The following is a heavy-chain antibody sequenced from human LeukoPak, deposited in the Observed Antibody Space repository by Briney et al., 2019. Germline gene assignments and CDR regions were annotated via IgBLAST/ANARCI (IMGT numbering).Heavy chain of an antibody. CDR3: AKSITAAGTYAFDI. V-gene: IGHV3-23*01. CDR2: LTGSGIST. D-gene: IGHD6-13*01. J-gene: IGHJ3*02. CDR1: GFTFSSYV. Sequence: PGGSLRLSCGASGFTFSSYVMGWVRQAPGKGWEWVSALTGSGISTSYADSVKGRFIISRDNSRNTLYLQMNSLRAEDTAVYYCAKSITAAGTYAFDIWGQGTVVTVSS.